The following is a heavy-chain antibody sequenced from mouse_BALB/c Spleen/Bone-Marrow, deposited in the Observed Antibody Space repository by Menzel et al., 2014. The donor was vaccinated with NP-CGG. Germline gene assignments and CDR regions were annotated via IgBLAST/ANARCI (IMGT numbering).Heavy chain of an antibody. D-gene: IGHD2-4*01. Sequence: VQLQQSGGGLVQPGGSRKLSCAASGFTFSSFGMHWVRQAPEKGLEWVAYISNGSTTIYYADTVKGRLTISRDNPKSTLFLQMTSLRSEDTAMYYCARKGAMITHYYAMDYWGQVTSVTVSS. V-gene: IGHV5-17*02. CDR1: GFTFSSFG. CDR3: ARKGAMITHYYAMDY. J-gene: IGHJ4*01. CDR2: ISNGSTTI.